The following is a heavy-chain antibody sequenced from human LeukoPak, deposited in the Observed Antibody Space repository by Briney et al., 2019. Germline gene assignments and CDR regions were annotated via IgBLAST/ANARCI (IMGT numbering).Heavy chain of an antibody. D-gene: IGHD2-2*01. J-gene: IGHJ4*02. V-gene: IGHV3-7*03. CDR2: IKQDGSEK. Sequence: QSGGSLRLSCFASGFPFSDYLLTCVRQPPGKGLEWVANIKQDGSEKYYVDSVRGRFTISRDNTKNSLYLQIDSLRAEDTAVYYCASLGFCSRATCVDQWGQGTLVTVSS. CDR1: GFPFSDYL. CDR3: ASLGFCSRATCVDQ.